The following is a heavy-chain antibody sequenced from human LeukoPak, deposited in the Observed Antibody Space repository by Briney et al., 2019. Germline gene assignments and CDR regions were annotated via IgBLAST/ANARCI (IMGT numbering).Heavy chain of an antibody. J-gene: IGHJ4*02. CDR2: TYYRSKWYY. Sequence: SQTLSLTCAISGDTILSNSAAWNWIRQSPSRGLEWLGRTYYRSKWYYSYAVGVRGRIIINPDTSKNQFSLQLNSVTPEDTAIYYCARDLSGVRRGYDYYDSWGQGILVTVSS. CDR1: GDTILSNSAA. D-gene: IGHD5-12*01. V-gene: IGHV6-1*01. CDR3: ARDLSGVRRGYDYYDS.